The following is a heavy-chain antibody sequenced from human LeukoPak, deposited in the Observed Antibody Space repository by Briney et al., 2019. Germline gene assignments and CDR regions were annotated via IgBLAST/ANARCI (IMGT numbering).Heavy chain of an antibody. Sequence: GGSLRLSCAASGFAFNTYAMHWVRQAPGQGLEWVALIWHDGSHKFYSNSVRGQFTISRDNSKNTASLQMNNLRPEDTAVYYCAREIFGSGSYPGFWGQGTLVTVSS. CDR1: GFAFNTYA. CDR3: AREIFGSGSYPGF. CDR2: IWHDGSHK. D-gene: IGHD3-10*01. J-gene: IGHJ4*02. V-gene: IGHV3-33*01.